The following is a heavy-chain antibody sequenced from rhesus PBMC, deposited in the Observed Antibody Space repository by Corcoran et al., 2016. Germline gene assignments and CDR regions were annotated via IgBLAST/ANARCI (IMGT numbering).Heavy chain of an antibody. D-gene: IGHD1-26*01. V-gene: IGHV4-99*01. CDR1: GYSISSGYY. J-gene: IGHJ4*01. CDR3: ARQNNWNYVWYFDY. CDR2: ISGSIGST. Sequence: QVQLQESGPGLVKPSETLSLTCAVSGYSISSGYYWGWIRQPPGKGLEYIGYISGSIGSTYYNPSLKSRVTISKDTAKNQVSLKLSSVTAADTAVYYCARQNNWNYVWYFDYWGQGVLVTVSS.